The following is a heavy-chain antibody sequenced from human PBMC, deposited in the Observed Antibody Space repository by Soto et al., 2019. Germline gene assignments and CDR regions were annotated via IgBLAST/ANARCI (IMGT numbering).Heavy chain of an antibody. CDR1: GFALSNYW. J-gene: IGHJ4*02. CDR2: IKQHGSEK. Sequence: EVQLVESGGGLVQPGESLRLSCVASGFALSNYWINWVRQAPGKGLEWVANIKQHGSEKNYVDSVKGRFTISRDNARNSLYLQMNSLRAEDTAAYYCATETSTWGCWGQGTLVTVPS. D-gene: IGHD7-27*01. V-gene: IGHV3-7*05. CDR3: ATETSTWGC.